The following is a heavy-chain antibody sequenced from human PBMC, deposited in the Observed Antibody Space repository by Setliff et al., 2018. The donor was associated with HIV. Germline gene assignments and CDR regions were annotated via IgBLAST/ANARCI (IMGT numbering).Heavy chain of an antibody. V-gene: IGHV1-69*10. D-gene: IGHD4-17*01. CDR3: AREPDYGIRDAFDI. CDR2: IIPIVDKT. Sequence: SVKVSCKASGGTFSSHAINWVRQAPGQGREWMGGIIPIVDKTNYAQKFQGRVAITADKSTITAYMELSSLRSEDTAVYYCAREPDYGIRDAFDIWGQGTMVTVSS. CDR1: GGTFSSHA. J-gene: IGHJ3*02.